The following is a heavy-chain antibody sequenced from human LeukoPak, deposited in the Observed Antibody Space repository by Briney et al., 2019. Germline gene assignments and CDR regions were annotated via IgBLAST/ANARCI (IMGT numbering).Heavy chain of an antibody. CDR3: ARVYEWYGSGSYFGRHYMDV. Sequence: ASVKVSCKASGYTFTGYYMHWVRQAPGQGLEWMGWINPNSGGTNYAQKFQGRVTMTRDTSISTAYVELSRLRSDDTAVYYCARVYEWYGSGSYFGRHYMDVWGKGTTVTVSS. V-gene: IGHV1-2*02. CDR1: GYTFTGYY. J-gene: IGHJ6*03. D-gene: IGHD3-10*01. CDR2: INPNSGGT.